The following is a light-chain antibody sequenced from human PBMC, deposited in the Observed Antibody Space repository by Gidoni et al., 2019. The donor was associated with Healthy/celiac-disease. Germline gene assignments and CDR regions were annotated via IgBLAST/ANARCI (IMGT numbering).Light chain of an antibody. Sequence: QSALTQPASVSGSPGQSITISCTGTSSDVGGYNYVSWSQQHPGKAPKLMIYDVSNRPSGVSNRFSGSKSGNTAFLTISGLQAEDEADYYCSSYTSSSPYVFGTGTKVTVL. V-gene: IGLV2-14*01. CDR1: SSDVGGYNY. CDR2: DVS. J-gene: IGLJ1*01. CDR3: SSYTSSSPYV.